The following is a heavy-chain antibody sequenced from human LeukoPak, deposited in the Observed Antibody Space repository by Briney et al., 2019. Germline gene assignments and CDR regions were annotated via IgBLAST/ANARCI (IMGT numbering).Heavy chain of an antibody. CDR3: ARGTTVLAFDP. CDR2: INPSSGGT. CDR1: GYTFTGYY. D-gene: IGHD4-17*01. J-gene: IGHJ5*02. Sequence: ASVKVSCKASGYTFTGYYMHWVRQAPGQGLEWMGWINPSSGGTNYAQKFQGRVTMTRDTSISTAYMELSRLRSDDTAVYYCARGTTVLAFDPWGQGTLVTVSS. V-gene: IGHV1-2*02.